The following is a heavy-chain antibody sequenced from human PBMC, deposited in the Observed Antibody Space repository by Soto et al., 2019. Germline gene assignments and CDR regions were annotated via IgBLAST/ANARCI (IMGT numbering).Heavy chain of an antibody. J-gene: IGHJ4*02. V-gene: IGHV4-59*08. Sequence: WTWIRQPPGKGLEWIGYIYYSGSTNYNPSLRSRVTISVDTSKNQFSLKLSSVTAADTAVYYCARRVATRMYYFDYWGQGTLVTVSS. CDR3: ARRVATRMYYFDY. CDR2: IYYSGST. D-gene: IGHD5-12*01.